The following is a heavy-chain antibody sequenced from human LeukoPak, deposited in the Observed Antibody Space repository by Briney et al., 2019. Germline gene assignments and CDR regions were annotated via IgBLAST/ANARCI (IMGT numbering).Heavy chain of an antibody. CDR3: ARGRRYYYDSSGYLFDY. V-gene: IGHV4-30-2*01. Sequence: SETLSLTCAVSGGSISSGGYSWSWIRQPPGKGLEWIGYIYHSGSTYYNPSLKSRVTISVDTSKNQFSLKLSSVTAADTAVYYCARGRRYYYDSSGYLFDYWGQGTLVTVSS. J-gene: IGHJ4*02. D-gene: IGHD3-22*01. CDR2: IYHSGST. CDR1: GGSISSGGYS.